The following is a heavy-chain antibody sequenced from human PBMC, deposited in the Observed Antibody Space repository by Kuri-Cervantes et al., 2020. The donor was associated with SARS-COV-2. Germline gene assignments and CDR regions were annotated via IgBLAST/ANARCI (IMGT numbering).Heavy chain of an antibody. D-gene: IGHD3-9*01. CDR2: INPNSGGT. J-gene: IGHJ4*02. V-gene: IGHV1-2*04. CDR3: ARAPPGIRLWLGDY. CDR1: GYALTDYY. Sequence: ASVKVSCKASGYALTDYYIHWVRQAPGQGLEWMGWINPNSGGTNYAQKFQGWVTMTRDTSISTVYMELSRLKSDDTAVYYCARAPPGIRLWLGDYWGQGTPVTVSS.